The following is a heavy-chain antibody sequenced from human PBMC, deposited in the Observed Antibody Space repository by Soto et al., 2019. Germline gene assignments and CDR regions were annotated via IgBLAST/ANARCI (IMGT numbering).Heavy chain of an antibody. CDR3: ARYIPGVRYYGMDV. D-gene: IGHD2-2*01. CDR2: IGESGTPT. J-gene: IGHJ6*02. Sequence: GGSLRLSCAPYGFTFSSYAMKWVRKAPGKGLEWVSLIGESGTPTYYADSVKARFTISRENSGNTLFLEMYSLRAEDTAVYYCARYIPGVRYYGMDVWGQGTTVTVSS. V-gene: IGHV3-23*01. CDR1: GFTFSSYA.